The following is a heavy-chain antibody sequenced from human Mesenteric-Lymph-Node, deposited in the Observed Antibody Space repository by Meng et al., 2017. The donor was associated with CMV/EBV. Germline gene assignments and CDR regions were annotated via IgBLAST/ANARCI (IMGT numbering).Heavy chain of an antibody. CDR3: ARDLGVYGGYANFDY. Sequence: SLKISCAASRLIFDDYVMYWVRQAPGKGLEWVSRITWNPSNKGCGDSVKGRFTISRDNAKNLLYLQMNSLRAEDTAVYYCARDLGVYGGYANFDYWGQGTLVTVSS. D-gene: IGHD5-12*01. CDR1: RLIFDDYV. J-gene: IGHJ4*02. CDR2: ITWNPSNK. V-gene: IGHV3-9*01.